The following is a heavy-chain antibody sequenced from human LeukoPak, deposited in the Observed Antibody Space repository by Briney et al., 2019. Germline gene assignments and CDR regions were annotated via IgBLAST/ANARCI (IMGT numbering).Heavy chain of an antibody. CDR1: GFTFSTYG. V-gene: IGHV3-30*18. D-gene: IGHD1-26*01. J-gene: IGHJ4*02. Sequence: PGGSLRLSCAASGFTFSTYGMHWVRQAPGKGLEWVAVIANDGRNKYYSDSVKGRFTMSRDNSKNTLNPQMNSLRDEDTAVYYCAKAGGSSFDYWGQGTLVTVSS. CDR2: IANDGRNK. CDR3: AKAGGSSFDY.